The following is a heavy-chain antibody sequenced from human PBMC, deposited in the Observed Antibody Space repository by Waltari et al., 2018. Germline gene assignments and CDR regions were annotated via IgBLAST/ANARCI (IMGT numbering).Heavy chain of an antibody. CDR3: ASFRRAARPEAFDI. CDR2: IIPIFGTA. CDR1: GGTFSSYA. J-gene: IGHJ3*02. Sequence: QVQLVQSGAEVKKPGSSVKVSCKASGGTFSSYAISWVRQAPGQGLEWMGGIIPIFGTANYGQKFQGRVTITADESTSTAYMELSSLRSEDTAVYYCASFRRAARPEAFDIWGQGTMVTVSS. D-gene: IGHD6-6*01. V-gene: IGHV1-69*01.